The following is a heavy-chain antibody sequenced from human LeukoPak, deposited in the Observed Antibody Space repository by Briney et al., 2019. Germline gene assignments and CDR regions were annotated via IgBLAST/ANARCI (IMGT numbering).Heavy chain of an antibody. CDR2: IYPGDSDT. D-gene: IGHD4-23*01. J-gene: IGHJ4*02. Sequence: GESLKISCKGSGYSFTTYWIGWVRQMPGKGLKWMGIIYPGDSDTRYSPSFQGQIAISADKSINTAYLQWSSLKASDTAIYYCARTHGNSPHGYFVNYWGQGTLVTVSS. V-gene: IGHV5-51*06. CDR3: ARTHGNSPHGYFVNY. CDR1: GYSFTTYW.